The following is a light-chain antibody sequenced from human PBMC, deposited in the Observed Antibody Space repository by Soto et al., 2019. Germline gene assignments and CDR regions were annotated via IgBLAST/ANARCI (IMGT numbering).Light chain of an antibody. CDR1: SGHSSYA. Sequence: QSVLTQSPSASASLRASVKLTCTLSSGHSSYAIAWHQQQPEKGPRYLMKLNSDGSHSKGDGIPDRFSGSSSGAERYLTISSLQSEDEADYYCQTWGTGIQVFGGGTQLTVL. CDR2: LNSDGSH. CDR3: QTWGTGIQV. J-gene: IGLJ7*01. V-gene: IGLV4-69*01.